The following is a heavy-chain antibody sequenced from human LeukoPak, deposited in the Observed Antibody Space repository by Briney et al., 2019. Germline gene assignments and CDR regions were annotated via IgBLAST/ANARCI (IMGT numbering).Heavy chain of an antibody. Sequence: PSETLSLTRTVPGGSISSYYWSWIRQPPGKGLEWIGYLYYSGSTNYNPSLKSRVTISVDTSKNQFSLKLSSVTAADTAVYYCARGYFDWFPNWFDPWGQGTLVTVSS. CDR1: GGSISSYY. CDR3: ARGYFDWFPNWFDP. V-gene: IGHV4-59*08. D-gene: IGHD3-9*01. J-gene: IGHJ5*02. CDR2: LYYSGST.